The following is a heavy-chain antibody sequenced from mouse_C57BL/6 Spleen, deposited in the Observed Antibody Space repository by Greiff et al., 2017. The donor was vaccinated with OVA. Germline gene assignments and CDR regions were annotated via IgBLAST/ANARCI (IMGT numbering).Heavy chain of an antibody. J-gene: IGHJ2*01. CDR1: GFTFSDYG. V-gene: IGHV5-17*01. D-gene: IGHD1-1*01. Sequence: EVKVVESGGGLVKPGGSLKLSCAASGFTFSDYGMHWVRQAPERGLEWVAYISSGSSTIYYADTVKGRFTISRDNAKNTLFLQMTSLRSEDTAMYYCASLLRDYWGQGTTLTVSS. CDR3: ASLLRDY. CDR2: ISSGSSTI.